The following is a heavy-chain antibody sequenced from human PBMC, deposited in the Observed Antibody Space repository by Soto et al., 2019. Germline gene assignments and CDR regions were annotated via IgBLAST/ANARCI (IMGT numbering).Heavy chain of an antibody. J-gene: IGHJ6*02. D-gene: IGHD3-3*01. V-gene: IGHV3-30*18. CDR2: ISCDGSNE. CDR3: AKARAIFGLVILSDYYYDMNV. Sequence: QVQLVESGGGVVQPGGSLRLSCAASGVTFSSYGMHWVRQAPGKGLEWVAVISCDGSNEYYADSVKARFTISSDNSKNTLFLQMDSLRAEDTAVYYCAKARAIFGLVILSDYYYDMNVCGQRNTVTVSS. CDR1: GVTFSSYG.